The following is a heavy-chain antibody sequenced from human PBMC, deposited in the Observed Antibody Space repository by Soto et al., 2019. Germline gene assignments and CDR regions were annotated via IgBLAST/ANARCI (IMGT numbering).Heavy chain of an antibody. V-gene: IGHV3-15*01. J-gene: IGHJ4*02. CDR2: IKSKTDGGTT. CDR3: TTGDYDILTGYSDY. D-gene: IGHD3-9*01. Sequence: EVQLVESGGGLVKPGGSLRLSCAASGFTFSNAWMSWVRQAPGKGLEWVGRIKSKTDGGTTDYAAPVKGRFTISRDDSKNTLYLQMNSLKTEDTAVYYCTTGDYDILTGYSDYWGQGTLVTVSS. CDR1: GFTFSNAW.